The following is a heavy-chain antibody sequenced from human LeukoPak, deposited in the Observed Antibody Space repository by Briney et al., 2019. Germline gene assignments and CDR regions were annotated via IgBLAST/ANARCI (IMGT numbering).Heavy chain of an antibody. D-gene: IGHD3-22*01. J-gene: IGHJ6*02. CDR2: LYTSGST. V-gene: IGHV4-4*07. CDR1: GGSISTYF. Sequence: KASETLSLTCTVSGGSISTYFWSWIRQPAGKGLEWIGRLYTSGSTNYNPSLKSRLTTSADTSKNQFSLNLRSVTAADTAIYYCARGRVDSSGYYYYYGIDVWGQGTAVTVSS. CDR3: ARGRVDSSGYYYYYGIDV.